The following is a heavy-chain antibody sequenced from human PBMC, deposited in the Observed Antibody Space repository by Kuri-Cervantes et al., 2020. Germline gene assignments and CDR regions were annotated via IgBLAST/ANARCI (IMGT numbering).Heavy chain of an antibody. Sequence: ESLKISCTVSGSSISSYYWSWIRQPPGKGLEWIGYIYYSGSTNYNPSLKSRVTISVDTSKNQFSLKLSSVTAADTAVYYCARDVPYCSGGSCYSFIDYWGQGTLVTVSS. V-gene: IGHV4-59*13. CDR2: IYYSGST. CDR1: GSSISSYY. J-gene: IGHJ4*02. CDR3: ARDVPYCSGGSCYSFIDY. D-gene: IGHD2-15*01.